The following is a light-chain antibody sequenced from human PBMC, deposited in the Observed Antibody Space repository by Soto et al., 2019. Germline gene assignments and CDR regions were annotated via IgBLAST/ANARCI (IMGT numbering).Light chain of an antibody. CDR1: QSVSSSY. CDR2: GAS. J-gene: IGKJ3*01. Sequence: EIVLTQSPGTLSLSPGERATLSCRASQSVSSSYLAWYQQKPGQAPRLLIYGASSRATGIPDRFSGSWSGTDFTLTISRLEPEDCAVYYCQQYGSSLFTFGPGTKVDIK. V-gene: IGKV3-20*01. CDR3: QQYGSSLFT.